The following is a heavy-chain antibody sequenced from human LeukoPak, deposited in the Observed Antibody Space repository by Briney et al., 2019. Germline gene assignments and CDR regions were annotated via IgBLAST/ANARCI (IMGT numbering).Heavy chain of an antibody. CDR3: ARGARHSYY. Sequence: SETLSLTCTVSGGSISNYCWSWIRQPPGKGLEWIGYIYYSGSTNYNPSLKSRVTISVDTSKNQFSLKLSSVTAADTAVYYCARGARHSYYRGQGTLVTVSS. J-gene: IGHJ4*02. V-gene: IGHV4-59*01. D-gene: IGHD3-3*02. CDR2: IYYSGST. CDR1: GGSISNYC.